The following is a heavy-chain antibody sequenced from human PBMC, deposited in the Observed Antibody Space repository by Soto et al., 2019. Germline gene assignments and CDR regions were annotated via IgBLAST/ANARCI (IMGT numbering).Heavy chain of an antibody. J-gene: IGHJ4*02. CDR2: ISSSSSYT. Sequence: QVQLLESGGGLVQPGGSLRLSCAASGFTFSDYYMSWIRQAPGKGLEWVSYISSSSSYTNYADSVKGRFTISRDNAKNSLYLQMNSLRAEDTAVYYCARVRQDIVVVVAATDYWGQGTLVTVSS. V-gene: IGHV3-11*03. CDR1: GFTFSDYY. CDR3: ARVRQDIVVVVAATDY. D-gene: IGHD2-15*01.